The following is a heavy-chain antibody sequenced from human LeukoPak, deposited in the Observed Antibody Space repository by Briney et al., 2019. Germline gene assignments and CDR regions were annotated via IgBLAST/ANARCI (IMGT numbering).Heavy chain of an antibody. V-gene: IGHV3-23*01. CDR3: ARRTLGYYFDY. CDR2: ISGSGGST. D-gene: IGHD7-27*01. Sequence: GGSLRLSCAASGFTFSSYAMGWVRQAPGKGLEWVSAISGSGGSTYYADSVKGRFTISRDNSKNTLYLQMNSLRAEDTAVYYCARRTLGYYFDYWGQGTLVTVSS. J-gene: IGHJ4*02. CDR1: GFTFSSYA.